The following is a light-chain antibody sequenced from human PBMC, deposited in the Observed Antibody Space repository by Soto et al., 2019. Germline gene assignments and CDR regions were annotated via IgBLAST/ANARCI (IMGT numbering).Light chain of an antibody. J-gene: IGKJ2*01. CDR3: QQYFSTPT. V-gene: IGKV4-1*01. CDR1: RSVLSHSNNKNY. CDR2: WAS. Sequence: DIVMTQSPDSLAVSLGERATINCKSSRSVLSHSNNKNYLAWYQQKPGQPPKMLFYWASTRESGVPDRFSGSGSGTDFTLTISSLQAEDVAVYYCQQYFSTPTFGQGTKLEIK.